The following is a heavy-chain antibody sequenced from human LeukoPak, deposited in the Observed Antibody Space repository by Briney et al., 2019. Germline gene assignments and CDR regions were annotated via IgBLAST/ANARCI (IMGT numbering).Heavy chain of an antibody. J-gene: IGHJ6*02. D-gene: IGHD6-25*01. Sequence: GGSLRLSCSASGITFSHYDMHWVRQPPGRGLEYVARISFNGQNTYYSDSVKGRFTISRDNSKNTVYLQMNSLRAEDTAVYYCARDRKYSSANNNYYGLDVWGQGTTVTVSS. CDR2: ISFNGQNT. CDR3: ARDRKYSSANNNYYGLDV. CDR1: GITFSHYD. V-gene: IGHV3-64*04.